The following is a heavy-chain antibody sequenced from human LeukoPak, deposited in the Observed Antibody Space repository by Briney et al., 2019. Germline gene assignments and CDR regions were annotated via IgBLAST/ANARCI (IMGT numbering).Heavy chain of an antibody. CDR1: GFSFSSNG. D-gene: IGHD2-21*01. V-gene: IGHV3-23*01. CDR2: IGGSGAFI. CDR3: AKFKKFPYYYYMDV. J-gene: IGHJ6*03. Sequence: GGSLRLSCAASGFSFSSNGMSWVRQAPGKGLEWVPLIGGSGAFIEYADSVKGRFTISRDNSKNTLYLQMYSLRAEDTAIYYRAKFKKFPYYYYMDVWGKGTTVTVSS.